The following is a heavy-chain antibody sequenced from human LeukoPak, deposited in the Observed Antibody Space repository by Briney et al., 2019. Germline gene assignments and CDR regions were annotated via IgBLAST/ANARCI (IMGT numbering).Heavy chain of an antibody. Sequence: SETLSLTCTVSGGSISSYYWSWIRQPPGKGLEWIGYIYYSGSTNYNPSLKSRVTTSVDTSKNQFSLKLSSVTAADTAVYYRARRSMRWMDVWGQGTTVTVSS. CDR3: ARRSMRWMDV. D-gene: IGHD4-23*01. J-gene: IGHJ6*02. V-gene: IGHV4-59*08. CDR2: IYYSGST. CDR1: GGSISSYY.